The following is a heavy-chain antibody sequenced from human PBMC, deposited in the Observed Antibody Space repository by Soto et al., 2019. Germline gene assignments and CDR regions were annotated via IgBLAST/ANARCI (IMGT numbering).Heavy chain of an antibody. CDR2: ISSSSSTI. Sequence: GGSLRLSCAASGFTFSSYSMNWVRQAPGKGMEWVTYISSSSSTIYYADSVKGRFTISRDKAKHSLYLQMNSLIAEDTAVYDCARPVSWDDALDIWGQGTMVTVSS. D-gene: IGHD1-26*01. V-gene: IGHV3-48*01. J-gene: IGHJ3*02. CDR3: ARPVSWDDALDI. CDR1: GFTFSSYS.